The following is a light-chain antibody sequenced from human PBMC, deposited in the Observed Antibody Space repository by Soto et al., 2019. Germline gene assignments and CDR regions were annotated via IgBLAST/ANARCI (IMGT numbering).Light chain of an antibody. CDR2: EVS. CDR3: CSCVSGSPCDVL. J-gene: IGLJ3*02. Sequence: QSALTQPASVSGSPGQSITISCTGTSSDVGGYNYVSWYQQQSGKAPKLMIHEVSNRPSGVSSRFSGSKSGNTASLTISGLQAEDEADYYCCSCVSGSPCDVLFGGGTKVTVL. V-gene: IGLV2-14*01. CDR1: SSDVGGYNY.